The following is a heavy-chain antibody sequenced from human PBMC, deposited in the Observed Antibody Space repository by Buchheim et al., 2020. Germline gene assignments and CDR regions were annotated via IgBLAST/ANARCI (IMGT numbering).Heavy chain of an antibody. J-gene: IGHJ4*02. CDR1: GFTFSSYA. Sequence: EVQLLESGGGLVQPGGSLRLSCAASGFTFSSYAMSWVRQAPGKGLEWVSAISGSGGSTYYADSVKGRFTISRDNSKNTLYLQMNSLRVEDTAVYYCARGSSPVYSGSHARLHWGQGTL. CDR3: ARGSSPVYSGSHARLH. V-gene: IGHV3-23*01. D-gene: IGHD1-26*01. CDR2: ISGSGGST.